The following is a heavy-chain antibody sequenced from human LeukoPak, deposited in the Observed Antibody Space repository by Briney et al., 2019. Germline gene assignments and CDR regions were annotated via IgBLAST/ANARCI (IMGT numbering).Heavy chain of an antibody. CDR2: IYYSGSI. J-gene: IGHJ5*02. CDR1: GGSISSYY. CDR3: AREPGIAAAGKGLRWFDP. D-gene: IGHD6-13*01. Sequence: PSETLSLTCTVSGGSISSYYWSWIRQPPGKGLEWIGYIYYSGSINYNPSLKSRVTISVDTSKNQFSLKLSSVTAADTAVYYCAREPGIAAAGKGLRWFDPWGQGTLVTVSS. V-gene: IGHV4-59*01.